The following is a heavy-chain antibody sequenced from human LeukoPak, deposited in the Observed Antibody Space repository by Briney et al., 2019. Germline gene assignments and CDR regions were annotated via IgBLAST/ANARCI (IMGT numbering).Heavy chain of an antibody. J-gene: IGHJ3*02. CDR2: IYYSGST. CDR3: ARVYSRSSVDAFHI. D-gene: IGHD6-6*01. V-gene: IGHV4-59*01. CDR1: GGTFSGYY. Sequence: PSETLTLTCTVSGGTFSGYYWGWIRQPPGKGLEWIGHIYYSGSTNYTPSLKSRVTISEDTSKNQFSMKLSPVTAADTAVYYWARVYSRSSVDAFHIWGQGTMVTVSS.